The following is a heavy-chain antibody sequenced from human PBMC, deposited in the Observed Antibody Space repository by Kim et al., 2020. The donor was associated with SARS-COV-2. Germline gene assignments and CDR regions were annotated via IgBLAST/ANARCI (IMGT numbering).Heavy chain of an antibody. CDR1: GGTFSSYA. V-gene: IGHV1-69*13. CDR3: ARCNCGGDCRHSSYWYFDL. CDR2: IIPIFGTA. J-gene: IGHJ2*01. Sequence: SVKVSCKASGGTFSSYAISWVRQAPGQGLEWMGGIIPIFGTANYAQKFQGRVTITADESTSTAYMELSSLRSEDTAVYYCARCNCGGDCRHSSYWYFDLWGRGTLVTVSS. D-gene: IGHD2-21*02.